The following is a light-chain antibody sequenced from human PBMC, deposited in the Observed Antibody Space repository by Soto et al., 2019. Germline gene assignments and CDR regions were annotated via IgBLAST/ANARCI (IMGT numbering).Light chain of an antibody. Sequence: SYELTQPPSVAVAPGQTAKITCGGDDIGSKSVHWYQHKPGQAPVLVVYNDFDRPSGIPERFSGSKSGDTATLTISGVEAGDEADYSCQVWDSSSDHSVFGGGTKLTVL. J-gene: IGLJ2*01. CDR1: DIGSKS. V-gene: IGLV3-21*02. CDR2: NDF. CDR3: QVWDSSSDHSV.